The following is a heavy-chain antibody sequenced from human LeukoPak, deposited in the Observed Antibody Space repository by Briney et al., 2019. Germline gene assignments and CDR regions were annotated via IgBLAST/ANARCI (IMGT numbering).Heavy chain of an antibody. CDR1: GFTFSGSA. CDR2: IRYDGSNK. D-gene: IGHD2-2*02. V-gene: IGHV3-30*02. CDR3: ARHYCSSTSCYTSSWFDP. J-gene: IGHJ5*02. Sequence: PGGSLRLSCAASGFTFSGSAMHWVRQAPGKGLEWVAFIRYDGSNKYYADSVKGRFTISRDNSKNTLYLQMNSLRAEDTAVYYCARHYCSSTSCYTSSWFDPWGQGTLVTVSS.